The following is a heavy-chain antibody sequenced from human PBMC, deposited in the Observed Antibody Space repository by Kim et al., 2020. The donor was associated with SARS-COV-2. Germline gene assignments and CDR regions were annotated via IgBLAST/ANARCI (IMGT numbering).Heavy chain of an antibody. Sequence: VKVRFTISRENAKNSLYLHMNSLRAEDTAVYYCAREMATIRYYYYGMDVWGQGTTVTVSS. V-gene: IGHV3-11*04. D-gene: IGHD5-12*01. CDR3: AREMATIRYYYYGMDV. J-gene: IGHJ6*02.